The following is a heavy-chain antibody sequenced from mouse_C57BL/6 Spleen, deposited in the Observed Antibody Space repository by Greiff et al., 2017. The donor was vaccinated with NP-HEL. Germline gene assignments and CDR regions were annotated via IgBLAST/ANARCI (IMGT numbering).Heavy chain of an antibody. CDR2: IYPRDGST. D-gene: IGHD2-1*01. V-gene: IGHV1-85*01. CDR3: ARSGGYYGNSFDY. CDR1: GYTFTSYD. Sequence: QVQLQQSGPELVKPGASVKLSCKASGYTFTSYDINWVKQRPGQGLEWIGWIYPRDGSTKYNEKFKGKATLTVDTSSSTAYMELHSLTSEDSAVYFCARSGGYYGNSFDYWGQGTTLTVSS. J-gene: IGHJ2*01.